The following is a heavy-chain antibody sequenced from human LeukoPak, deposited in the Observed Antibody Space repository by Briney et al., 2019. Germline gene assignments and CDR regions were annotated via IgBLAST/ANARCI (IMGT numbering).Heavy chain of an antibody. V-gene: IGHV3-23*01. CDR1: GFSFSNYA. D-gene: IGHD3-22*01. J-gene: IGHJ4*02. CDR2: ISGSGGST. CDR3: AKSSYYDASGYYREYYFDS. Sequence: GGSLRLPCVPSGFSFSNYAMSWVRQAPGKGLEWVSSISGSGGSTHYVDSVKGRFTISRDKTKNTLYLQMNSLRAEDTAVYYCAKSSYYDASGYYREYYFDSWGQGTLVTVSS.